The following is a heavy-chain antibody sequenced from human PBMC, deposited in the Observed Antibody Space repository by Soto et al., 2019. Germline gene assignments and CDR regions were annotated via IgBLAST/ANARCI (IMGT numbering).Heavy chain of an antibody. V-gene: IGHV3-33*01. D-gene: IGHD2-2*01. Sequence: PGGSLRLSREKTGFTFSSYCLHWVRQATGKGLEWLAVIWYDGSKKFYADSVKDRFTSSRDNSKDTLYLQMDCLRAEDTAVYYCASRSPAIDVWGQGTLVTFSS. CDR3: ASRSPAIDV. CDR2: IWYDGSKK. J-gene: IGHJ5*02. CDR1: GFTFSSYC.